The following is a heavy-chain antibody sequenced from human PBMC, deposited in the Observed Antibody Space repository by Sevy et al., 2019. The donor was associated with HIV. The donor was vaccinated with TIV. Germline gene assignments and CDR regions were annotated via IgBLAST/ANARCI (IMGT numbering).Heavy chain of an antibody. D-gene: IGHD3-22*01. CDR3: AKDLILVVGDAFDI. J-gene: IGHJ3*02. CDR2: IGGSDRSP. CDR1: GFTFRNYA. Sequence: GGSLRLSCAASGFTFRNYAMHWVRQAPGKGLEWVSAIGGSDRSPYYAVSVKGRFIISKDNSKNTLYLQMTSLRAEDTAVYYCAKDLILVVGDAFDIWGHGTLVTVSS. V-gene: IGHV3-23*01.